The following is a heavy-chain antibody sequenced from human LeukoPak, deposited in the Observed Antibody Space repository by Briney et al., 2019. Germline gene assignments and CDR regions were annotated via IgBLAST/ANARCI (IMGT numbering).Heavy chain of an antibody. Sequence: SETLSLTCAVYGGSFSGYYWSWIRPPPGKGLEWIGEINHSGSTNYNPSLKSRVTISVDTSKNQFSLKLSSVTAADTAVYYCANRKQYYYYYYGMDVWGQGTTVTVSS. CDR2: INHSGST. J-gene: IGHJ6*02. D-gene: IGHD1/OR15-1a*01. CDR3: ANRKQYYYYYYGMDV. CDR1: GGSFSGYY. V-gene: IGHV4-34*01.